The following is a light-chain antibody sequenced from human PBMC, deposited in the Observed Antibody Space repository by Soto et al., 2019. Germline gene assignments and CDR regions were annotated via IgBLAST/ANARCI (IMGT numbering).Light chain of an antibody. Sequence: DIQMTQSPSTLSASVGDRVTITCRASQSISSWLAWYQQKPGKAPKLLIYDASSLESGVPSRFSGSGSGTEFTLTKSSLQPDDFATYYYQRYNSYSWTFGQGTKVEIK. CDR1: QSISSW. CDR3: QRYNSYSWT. J-gene: IGKJ1*01. CDR2: DAS. V-gene: IGKV1-5*01.